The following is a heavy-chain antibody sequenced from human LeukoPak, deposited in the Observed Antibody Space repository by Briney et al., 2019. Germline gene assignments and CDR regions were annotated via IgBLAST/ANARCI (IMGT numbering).Heavy chain of an antibody. CDR3: ARQITDQSSGYDSIDY. CDR1: GYIFINYW. CDR2: VYPGDSDT. V-gene: IGHV5-51*01. D-gene: IGHD5-12*01. J-gene: IGHJ4*02. Sequence: GESLKISCKGSGYIFINYWIAWVRQMPGKGLEWMGSVYPGDSDTSYSPSFQGQVTISADKSINTAYLQWSSLKASDTAMYYCARQITDQSSGYDSIDYWGQGTLVTVSS.